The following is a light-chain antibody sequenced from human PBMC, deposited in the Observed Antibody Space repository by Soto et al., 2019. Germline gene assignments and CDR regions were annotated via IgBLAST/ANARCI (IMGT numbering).Light chain of an antibody. CDR3: QFYNSAPIT. CDR1: QGIDNY. J-gene: IGKJ5*01. CDR2: VAT. V-gene: IGKV1-27*01. Sequence: MQMTHSPSTLSSSVGYRVTITCRASQGIDNYLYWYQQKPGKFPKLLIYVATTFQSGVPSRLSGSGFGQDFTITISSLQPEDVATYYCQFYNSAPITFGQVTRLAIK.